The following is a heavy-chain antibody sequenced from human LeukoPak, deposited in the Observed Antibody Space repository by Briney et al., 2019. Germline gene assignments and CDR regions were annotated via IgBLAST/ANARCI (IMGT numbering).Heavy chain of an antibody. CDR2: IYYSGST. J-gene: IGHJ6*02. V-gene: IGHV4-59*08. CDR1: GGSISSYY. CDR3: ARLKGSGGSPYYYYYGMDV. Sequence: SETLSHTCTVSGGSISSYYWSWIRQPPGKGLEWIGYIYYSGSTNCNPSLKSRVTISVDTSKNQFSLKLSSVTAADTAVYYCARLKGSGGSPYYYYYGMDVWGQGTTVTVSS. D-gene: IGHD1-26*01.